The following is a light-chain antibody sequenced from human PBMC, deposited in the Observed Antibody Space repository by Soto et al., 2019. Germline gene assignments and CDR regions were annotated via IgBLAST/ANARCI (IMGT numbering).Light chain of an antibody. CDR3: QQCRNWPLT. Sequence: EIVMTQSPATLSVSPGEGATLSCKASQNVYNNLAWYQQRPGQPPRLLIYDASTRATGISARFSGSGYETEFTLTISSLQSEDFAVYFCQQCRNWPLTFGGGTKV. CDR1: QNVYNN. J-gene: IGKJ4*01. CDR2: DAS. V-gene: IGKV3-15*01.